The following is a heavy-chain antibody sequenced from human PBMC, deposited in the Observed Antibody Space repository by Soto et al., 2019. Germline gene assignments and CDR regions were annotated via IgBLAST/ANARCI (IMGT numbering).Heavy chain of an antibody. J-gene: IGHJ6*02. V-gene: IGHV3-30-3*02. CDR3: AKDSWAIFGVPAGEYYAMDV. CDR2: ISYDGSNK. CDR1: GFTFSSYA. D-gene: IGHD3-3*01. Sequence: GGSLRLSCAASGFTFSSYAMHWVRQAPGKGLEWVAVISYDGSNKYYADSVKGRFTISRDNSKNTVYLQMNDLRVEDAAEYFCAKDSWAIFGVPAGEYYAMDVWGQGTTVTVSS.